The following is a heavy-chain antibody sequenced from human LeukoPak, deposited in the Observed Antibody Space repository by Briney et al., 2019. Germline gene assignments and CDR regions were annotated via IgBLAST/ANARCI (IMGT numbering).Heavy chain of an antibody. Sequence: SVKVSCKASGGTFSSYAISWVRQAPGQGPEWMGGIIPIFGTANYAQKFQGRVTITADESTSTAYMELSSLRSEDTAVYYCASPSPYGSGSYPFDYWGQGTLVTVSS. D-gene: IGHD3-10*01. CDR3: ASPSPYGSGSYPFDY. CDR2: IIPIFGTA. J-gene: IGHJ4*02. V-gene: IGHV1-69*13. CDR1: GGTFSSYA.